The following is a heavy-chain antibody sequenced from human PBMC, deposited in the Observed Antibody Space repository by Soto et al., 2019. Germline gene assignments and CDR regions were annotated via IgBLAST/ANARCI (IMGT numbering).Heavy chain of an antibody. D-gene: IGHD7-27*01. Sequence: EVQLLESGGGLIQPGWSLRLSCAASGFTFSSYAMSWVRQAPGMVLEWVSIISGSGGSTYYADSVKGRFTIYRANSKNTLYRQMSSLGAEDTAIYYWAKDVTGPSSPFDYWGQGTLVTVSS. J-gene: IGHJ4*02. CDR3: AKDVTGPSSPFDY. V-gene: IGHV3-23*01. CDR2: ISGSGGST. CDR1: GFTFSSYA.